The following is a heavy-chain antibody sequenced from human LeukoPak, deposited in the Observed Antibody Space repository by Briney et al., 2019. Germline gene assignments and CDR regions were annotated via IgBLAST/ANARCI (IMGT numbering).Heavy chain of an antibody. V-gene: IGHV3-48*03. CDR1: GFAFSNYE. CDR2: ISSSGDTI. Sequence: GGSLILSCAASGFAFSNYEMNWVRQAPGKGLEGISYISSSGDTIYYADSVKGRFTISRDNAKNSLYLQMNSLRAEDTAVYYCARVRDGSQDYWGQGTLVTVSS. J-gene: IGHJ4*02. D-gene: IGHD5-24*01. CDR3: ARVRDGSQDY.